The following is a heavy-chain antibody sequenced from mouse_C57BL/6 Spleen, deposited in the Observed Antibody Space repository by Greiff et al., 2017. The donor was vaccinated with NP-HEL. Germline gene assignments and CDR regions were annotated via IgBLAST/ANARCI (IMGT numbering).Heavy chain of an antibody. CDR1: GSSITSGYY. V-gene: IGHV3-6*01. CDR3: SELRRAYAMDY. CDR2: ISYDGSN. J-gene: IGHJ4*01. Sequence: EVQLQESGPGLVKPSQSLSLTCSVTGSSITSGYYWNWIRQFPGNKLEWMGYISYDGSNNYNPSLKNRISITRYTSKNQFFLKLNSVTTEDTATYYCSELRRAYAMDYWGQGTSVTVSS. D-gene: IGHD2-4*01.